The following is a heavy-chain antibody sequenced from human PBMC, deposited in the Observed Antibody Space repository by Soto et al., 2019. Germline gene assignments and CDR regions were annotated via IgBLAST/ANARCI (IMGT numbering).Heavy chain of an antibody. CDR1: GGSLSNYG. CDR2: IIPVFGTA. CDR3: ARGDATKIVVTTYYAMDV. D-gene: IGHD4-17*01. V-gene: IGHV1-69*12. Sequence: QVQLVQSGAEVKKPGSSVKVSCKASGGSLSNYGISWVRQAPGQGLEWMGGIIPVFGTANYSQKFQGRVTITADESTNIVYMAVTSLRSEDTAVYYCARGDATKIVVTTYYAMDVWGKGTTVTVSS. J-gene: IGHJ6*04.